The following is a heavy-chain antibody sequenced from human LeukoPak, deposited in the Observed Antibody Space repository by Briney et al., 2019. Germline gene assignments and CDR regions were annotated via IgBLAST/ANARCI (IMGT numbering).Heavy chain of an antibody. CDR3: ARVLPYDYINRFDR. D-gene: IGHD4-11*01. Sequence: GGSLRLSCAASGFTFGDYAMHWVRQAPGKGLEWVSGISWNGGVIGYGDSVKGRFTISRDNAKNSLYLQMNSLRAEDTAVYYCARVLPYDYINRFDRWGQGTLVTVSS. V-gene: IGHV3-9*01. J-gene: IGHJ5*02. CDR2: ISWNGGVI. CDR1: GFTFGDYA.